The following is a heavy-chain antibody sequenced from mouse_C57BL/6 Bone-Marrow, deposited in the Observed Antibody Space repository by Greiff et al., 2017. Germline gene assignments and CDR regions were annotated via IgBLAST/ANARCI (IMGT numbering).Heavy chain of an antibody. CDR1: GFTFSSYA. J-gene: IGHJ1*03. CDR2: ISDGGSYT. D-gene: IGHD2-2*01. CDR3: ARLWLDWYFDV. Sequence: EVHLVESGGGLVKPGGSLKLSCAASGFTFSSYAMSWVRQTPEKRLEWVATISDGGSYTYYPDNVKGRFTISRDNAKNNLYLQMSHLKSEDTAMYYCARLWLDWYFDVWGTGTTGTVTS. V-gene: IGHV5-4*01.